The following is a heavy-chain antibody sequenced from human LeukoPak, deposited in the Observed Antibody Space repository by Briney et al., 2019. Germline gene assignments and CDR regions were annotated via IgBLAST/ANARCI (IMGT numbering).Heavy chain of an antibody. Sequence: ASVKVSCKASGYTFTSYDINWVRQATGQGLEWMGWMNPNSGNTGYAQKFQGRVTMTRNTSISTAYTELSSLRSEDTAVYYCARGSAYYYDSSGYSLCDYWGQGTLVTVSS. V-gene: IGHV1-8*01. CDR2: MNPNSGNT. CDR3: ARGSAYYYDSSGYSLCDY. CDR1: GYTFTSYD. D-gene: IGHD3-22*01. J-gene: IGHJ4*02.